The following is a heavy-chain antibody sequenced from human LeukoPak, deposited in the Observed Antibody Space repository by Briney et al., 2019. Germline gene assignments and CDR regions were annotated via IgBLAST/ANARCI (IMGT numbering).Heavy chain of an antibody. CDR3: AKDSITIFGVVISGIWFDP. V-gene: IGHV3-23*01. J-gene: IGHJ5*02. CDR2: ISGSGGST. D-gene: IGHD3-3*01. CDR1: GFTFSSYS. Sequence: SGGSLRLSCAASGFTFSSYSMSWVRQAPGKGLEWVSAISGSGGSTYYADSVKGRFTISRDNSKNTLYLQMNSLRAEDTAVYYCAKDSITIFGVVISGIWFDPWGQGTLVTVSS.